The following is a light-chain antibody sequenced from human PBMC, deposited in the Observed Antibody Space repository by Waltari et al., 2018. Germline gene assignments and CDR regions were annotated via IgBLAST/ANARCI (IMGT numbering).Light chain of an antibody. CDR1: QSILYNSNSKNY. Sequence: DIVMTQSPAFLSVSLGERATINSKSSQSILYNSNSKNYLAWDQQKPGQPPKLLIYWASTRQSGVPYRFSGSGSGTDFTLTINSLQAEDVAVYYCQQYYSRRTFGRGTRVEIK. J-gene: IGKJ1*01. CDR3: QQYYSRRT. CDR2: WAS. V-gene: IGKV4-1*01.